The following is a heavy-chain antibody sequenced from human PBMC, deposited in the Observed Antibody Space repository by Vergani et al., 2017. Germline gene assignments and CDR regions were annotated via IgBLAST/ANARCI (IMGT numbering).Heavy chain of an antibody. J-gene: IGHJ6*03. CDR2: INHSGST. CDR3: ARGTPPPWGYYYYYYMDV. V-gene: IGHV4-34*01. D-gene: IGHD7-27*01. CDR1: GGSFSGYY. Sequence: QVQLQQWGAGLLKPSETLSLTCAVYGGSFSGYYWSWIRQPPGKGLEWIGEINHSGSTNYNTSLKSRVTISVDTSKNQFSLKLSSVTAGDTAVYYCARGTPPPWGYYYYYYMDVWGKGTTVTVSS.